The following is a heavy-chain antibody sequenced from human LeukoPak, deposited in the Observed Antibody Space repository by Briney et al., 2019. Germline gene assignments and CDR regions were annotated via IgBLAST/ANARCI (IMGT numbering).Heavy chain of an antibody. CDR3: ARFTPRYLGAFVI. D-gene: IGHD3-9*01. Sequence: PGGSLRLSCAASGSTFSSYWMSWVRQAPGKGLEWVANIKQDGSEKYYVDSVKGRFTISRDNAKNSLYLQMNSLRAEDTAVYYCARFTPRYLGAFVIWGQGTMVTVSS. J-gene: IGHJ3*02. CDR2: IKQDGSEK. CDR1: GSTFSSYW. V-gene: IGHV3-7*03.